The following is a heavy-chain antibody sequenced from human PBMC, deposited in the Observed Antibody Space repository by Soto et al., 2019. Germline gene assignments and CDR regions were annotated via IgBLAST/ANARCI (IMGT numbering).Heavy chain of an antibody. CDR3: ARDPDPHDYGLIGMDV. CDR1: GYTFTSYG. D-gene: IGHD4-17*01. Sequence: ASVKVSCKASGYTFTSYGISWVRQAPGQGLEWMGWISAYNGNTNYAQKLQGRVTMTTDTSTSTAYMELRSLRSDDTAVYYCARDPDPHDYGLIGMDVWGQGTTVTVPS. CDR2: ISAYNGNT. V-gene: IGHV1-18*01. J-gene: IGHJ6*02.